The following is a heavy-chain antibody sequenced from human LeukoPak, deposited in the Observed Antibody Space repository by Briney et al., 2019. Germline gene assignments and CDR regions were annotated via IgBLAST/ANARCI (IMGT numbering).Heavy chain of an antibody. V-gene: IGHV1-18*01. CDR3: ARDRYPCSVVVPAEYYGMDV. Sequence: GSVKLSCKASGYTFTSYGISWVRQAPGQGLEWMGGIYAYNGNTNYAHKLQGRVTMTTDTSTSTDYMELRSLRSDDTAVYDCARDRYPCSVVVPAEYYGMDVWGQGTTVTVSS. J-gene: IGHJ6*02. CDR2: IYAYNGNT. D-gene: IGHD2-2*01. CDR1: GYTFTSYG.